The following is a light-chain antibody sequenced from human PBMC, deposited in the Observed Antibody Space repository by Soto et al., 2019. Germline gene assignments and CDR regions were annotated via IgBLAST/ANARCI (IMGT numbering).Light chain of an antibody. CDR1: QSISSS. CDR3: QQYNSYWT. V-gene: IGKV1-5*03. Sequence: DIQMTQSPSTLSASVGDRVTITCRATQSISSSLAWYQQKPGKAPKLLIYKASSLESGVPSRFSGRGSGTEFTLTITSLQPDDFATYYCQQYNSYWTFGQGTKVEIK. J-gene: IGKJ1*01. CDR2: KAS.